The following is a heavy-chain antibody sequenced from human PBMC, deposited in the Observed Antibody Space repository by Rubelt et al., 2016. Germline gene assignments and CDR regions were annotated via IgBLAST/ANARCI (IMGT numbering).Heavy chain of an antibody. CDR2: IKQDGSEK. CDR3: AKQEALPNAFDI. J-gene: IGHJ3*02. V-gene: IGHV3-7*03. D-gene: IGHD3-16*02. Sequence: GLEGVANIKQDGSEKYYVDSVKGRFTISRDNAKNSLYLRMNSLRAEDTAVYYCAKQEALPNAFDIWGQGTMVTVSS.